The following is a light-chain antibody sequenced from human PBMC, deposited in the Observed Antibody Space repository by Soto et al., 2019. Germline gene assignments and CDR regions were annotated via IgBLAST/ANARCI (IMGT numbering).Light chain of an antibody. J-gene: IGKJ1*01. V-gene: IGKV1-39*01. CDR2: AAS. Sequence: DIQMTQSPSSLSASVGGRVTITCRASQSISGYLNWYQKKSGQAPRLLMYAASSLQSGVPSRFSGSGSGTDFTLTISSLVPEDFATYYCQQTYSTPWTFGQGTKVDI. CDR3: QQTYSTPWT. CDR1: QSISGY.